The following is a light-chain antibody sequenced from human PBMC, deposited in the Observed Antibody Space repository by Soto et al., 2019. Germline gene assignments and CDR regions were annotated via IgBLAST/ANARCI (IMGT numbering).Light chain of an antibody. V-gene: IGLV2-14*01. CDR2: DVS. Sequence: QSALTQPASVSGSPGQSITISCTGTSSDGGGYNHVSWYQQPPGKAPKLMIHDVSNRPSGVSHRFSGSKSGSTASLTISGLQAEDEADYYCSSYTSSSTDVFGTGTKLTVL. J-gene: IGLJ1*01. CDR3: SSYTSSSTDV. CDR1: SSDGGGYNH.